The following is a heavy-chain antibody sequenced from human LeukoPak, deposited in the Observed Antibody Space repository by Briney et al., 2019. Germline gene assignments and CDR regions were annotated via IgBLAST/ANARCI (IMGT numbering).Heavy chain of an antibody. CDR2: IYYSGST. J-gene: IGHJ4*02. Sequence: SETLSLTCTVSGGSVSSGSYYWSWIRQPPGKGLEWIGYIYYSGSTNYNPSLKSRVTISVDTSKNQFSLKLSSVTAADTAVYYCARFSYDYGTFDYGGQETLVTVSS. CDR1: GGSVSSGSYY. CDR3: ARFSYDYGTFDY. V-gene: IGHV4-61*01. D-gene: IGHD4-17*01.